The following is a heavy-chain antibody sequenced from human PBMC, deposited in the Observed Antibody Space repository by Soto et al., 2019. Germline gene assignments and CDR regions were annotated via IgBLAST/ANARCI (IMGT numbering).Heavy chain of an antibody. Sequence: GGSLRLSCAASGCTFSSYSMNWVRQAPGKGLEWVSSISSSSSYIYYADSVKGRFTISRDNAKNSLYLQMNSLRAEDTAVYYCAREIKPGELSSLDAFDIWGQGTMVTVSS. D-gene: IGHD3-16*02. J-gene: IGHJ3*02. CDR2: ISSSSSYI. CDR1: GCTFSSYS. CDR3: AREIKPGELSSLDAFDI. V-gene: IGHV3-21*01.